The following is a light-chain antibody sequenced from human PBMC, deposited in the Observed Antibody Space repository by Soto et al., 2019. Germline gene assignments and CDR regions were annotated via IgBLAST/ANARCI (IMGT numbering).Light chain of an antibody. CDR1: SSNIGSNT. J-gene: IGLJ3*02. CDR3: AAWDDSLNGQV. V-gene: IGLV1-44*01. Sequence: QLVLTQPPSASGTPGQRVTICCSGSSSNIGSNTVNWYQQLPGTAPKLLIYSNNQRPSGVPDRFSGSKSGTSASLAISGLQSEDEADYYCAAWDDSLNGQVFGEGTKLTVL. CDR2: SNN.